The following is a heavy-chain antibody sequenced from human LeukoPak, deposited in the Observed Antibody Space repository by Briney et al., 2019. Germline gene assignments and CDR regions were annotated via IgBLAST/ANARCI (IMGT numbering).Heavy chain of an antibody. J-gene: IGHJ4*02. CDR3: ASEQLGRIWLDY. V-gene: IGHV1-69*13. CDR1: GGTFSSYA. D-gene: IGHD5-24*01. Sequence: SVKVSCKASGGTFSSYAISWVRQAPGQGLERMGGIIPIFGTANYAQKFQGGVTITADESTSTAYMELSSLRSEDTAVYYCASEQLGRIWLDYWGQGTLVTVSS. CDR2: IIPIFGTA.